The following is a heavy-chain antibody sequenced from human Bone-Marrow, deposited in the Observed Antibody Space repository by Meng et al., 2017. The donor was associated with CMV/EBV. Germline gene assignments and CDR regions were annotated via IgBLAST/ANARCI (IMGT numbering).Heavy chain of an antibody. CDR1: GYTFTGYY. Sequence: ASVKVSCKASGYTFTGYYIHWVRQAPGQGLEWMGWINPNSGGTNYAQKFQGRVTITADKSTSTAYMELSSLRSEDTAVYYCASEGDYDFWSDTWDVWGQGTTATVSS. J-gene: IGHJ6*02. CDR2: INPNSGGT. V-gene: IGHV1-2*02. D-gene: IGHD3-3*01. CDR3: ASEGDYDFWSDTWDV.